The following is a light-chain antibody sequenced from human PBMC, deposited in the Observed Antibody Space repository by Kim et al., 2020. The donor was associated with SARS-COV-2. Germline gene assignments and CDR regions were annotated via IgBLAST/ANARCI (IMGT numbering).Light chain of an antibody. CDR1: QSISSIY. CDR2: GAS. CDR3: QQYASSVSYT. J-gene: IGKJ2*01. Sequence: EIVLTQSPGTLSLSPGDRATLSCRASQSISSIYLAWYQQKHGQAPRLLMYGASSRATGIPDRFSGSGSGTDFTLTISRLEPEDFAVYYCQQYASSVSYTFGQGTKLEI. V-gene: IGKV3-20*01.